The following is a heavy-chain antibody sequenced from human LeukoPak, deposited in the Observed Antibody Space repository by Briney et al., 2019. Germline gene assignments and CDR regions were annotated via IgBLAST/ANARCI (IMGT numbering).Heavy chain of an antibody. D-gene: IGHD2-15*01. CDR3: AREGARGFCSGGSCYSGFDH. Sequence: SVKVSCKAPGDTFNNYAISWVRQAPGQGLEWMGGIIPIFGTGKYAPKFEGRVTLTTDGSTNTVYMELHRLTSDDTAVYYCAREGARGFCSGGSCYSGFDHWGQGTLVTVS. CDR2: IIPIFGTG. J-gene: IGHJ4*02. CDR1: GDTFNNYA. V-gene: IGHV1-69*05.